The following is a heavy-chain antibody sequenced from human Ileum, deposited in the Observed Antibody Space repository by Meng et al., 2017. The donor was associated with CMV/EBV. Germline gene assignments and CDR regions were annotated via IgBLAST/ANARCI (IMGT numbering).Heavy chain of an antibody. CDR3: ARNGYYSLDY. CDR1: GGSFSSSKW. CDR2: IYDSGST. Sequence: SRASSVSGGSFSSSKWWSWVRQPPEKGLEWIGQIYDSGSTTYNPSLKSRVTISLDESKNEFSLKLNSVTAADTAVYYCARNGYYSLDYWSQGALVTVSS. J-gene: IGHJ4*02. V-gene: IGHV4-4*02. D-gene: IGHD3-22*01.